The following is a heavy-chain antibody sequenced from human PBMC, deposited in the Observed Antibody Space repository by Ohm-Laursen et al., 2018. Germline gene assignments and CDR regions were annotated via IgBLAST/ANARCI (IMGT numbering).Heavy chain of an antibody. CDR3: ARDFGLRAGALDYYYGMDV. V-gene: IGHV3-30*03. J-gene: IGHJ6*02. Sequence: SLRLSCTASGFTFSTYGMHWVRQAPGKGLEWVAFISYDGSNKYYEDSVKGRFTISRDNSKNTMYLQMNSLRDEDKAVYYCARDFGLRAGALDYYYGMDVWGQGTTVTVSS. D-gene: IGHD3/OR15-3a*01. CDR2: ISYDGSNK. CDR1: GFTFSTYG.